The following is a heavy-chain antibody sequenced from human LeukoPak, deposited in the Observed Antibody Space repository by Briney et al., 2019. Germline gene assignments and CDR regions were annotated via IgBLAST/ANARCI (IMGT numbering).Heavy chain of an antibody. D-gene: IGHD6-19*01. CDR2: INPNSGGT. J-gene: IGHJ4*02. Sequence: ASVKVSCKASGYTFTGYYMHWVRQAPGQGLEWMGWINPNSGGTNYAQSFQGRITMTRDTSISTAYMELSRLRSDDTAVYYCARDLNGFTRQWLNYWGQGTLVTVSS. CDR1: GYTFTGYY. CDR3: ARDLNGFTRQWLNY. V-gene: IGHV1-2*02.